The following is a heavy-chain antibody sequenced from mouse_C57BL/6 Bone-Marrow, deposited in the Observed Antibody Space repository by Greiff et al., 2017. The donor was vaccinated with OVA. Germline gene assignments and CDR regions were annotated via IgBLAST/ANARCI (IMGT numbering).Heavy chain of an antibody. CDR2: IYPGDGDI. Sequence: QVHVKQSGAELVKPGASVKISCKASGYAFSNYWMTWVKQRPGKGLEWIGQIYPGDGDINYNGKFKGKATLTADKSSSTAYMQFSSLTAEDSAVYFCARGAYWGQGTTLTVSS. CDR1: GYAFSNYW. V-gene: IGHV1-80*01. J-gene: IGHJ2*01. CDR3: ARGAY.